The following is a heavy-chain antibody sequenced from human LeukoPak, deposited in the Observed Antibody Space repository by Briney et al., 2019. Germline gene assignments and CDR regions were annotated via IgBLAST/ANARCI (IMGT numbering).Heavy chain of an antibody. CDR1: GVTFSIYG. V-gene: IGHV3-30*02. D-gene: IGHD3-10*01. J-gene: IGHJ3*02. Sequence: TGGSLRLSCAASGVTFSIYGMHWVRQAPGKGLEWVAFIRYDGSNKYYADSVKGRFTISRDNSKNTLYLQMNSLRAEDTAVYYCAKAPPPGESTSFGAFDIWGQGTMVTVSS. CDR2: IRYDGSNK. CDR3: AKAPPPGESTSFGAFDI.